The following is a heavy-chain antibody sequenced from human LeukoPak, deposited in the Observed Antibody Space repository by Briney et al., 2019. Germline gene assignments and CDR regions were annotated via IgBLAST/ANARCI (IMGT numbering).Heavy chain of an antibody. CDR1: GYTFTSYG. J-gene: IGHJ4*02. Sequence: GASVKVSCKASGYTFTSYGISWVRQAPGQGLVWMGWISAYNGNTNYAQKLQGRVTMTTDTSTSTAYMELRSLRSDDTAVYYCARDLRFLEWLSYFDYWGQGTLVTVSS. CDR3: ARDLRFLEWLSYFDY. CDR2: ISAYNGNT. D-gene: IGHD3-3*01. V-gene: IGHV1-18*01.